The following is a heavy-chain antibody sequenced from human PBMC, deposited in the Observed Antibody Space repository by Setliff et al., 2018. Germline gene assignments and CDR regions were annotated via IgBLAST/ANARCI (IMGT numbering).Heavy chain of an antibody. CDR1: GGSISYNY. J-gene: IGHJ4*02. Sequence: SETLSLTCTVSGGSISYNYWSWIRQPAGKGLQWIGRINTSGSTKYNPSLKRRLTISVDTSKNQFSLNLRSVTAADTAVYYCARARNVAARLFDSWGQGTLVTVSS. D-gene: IGHD6-6*01. CDR2: INTSGST. V-gene: IGHV4-4*07. CDR3: ARARNVAARLFDS.